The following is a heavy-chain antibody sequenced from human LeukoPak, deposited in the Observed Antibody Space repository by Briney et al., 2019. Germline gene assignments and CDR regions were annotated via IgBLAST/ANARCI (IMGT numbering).Heavy chain of an antibody. CDR2: ITTSTGKP. V-gene: IGHV7-4-1*02. CDR1: GYTFTVYS. CDR3: ARDASMINFDY. Sequence: ASVKVSCKASGYTFTVYSINWLRQAPGQGLEWMGWITTSTGKPTYAQGFTGRFVFSLDTSVSTTYLHINSLRAEDTAVYYCARDASMINFDYWGQGSLVTVSS. J-gene: IGHJ4*02. D-gene: IGHD3-16*01.